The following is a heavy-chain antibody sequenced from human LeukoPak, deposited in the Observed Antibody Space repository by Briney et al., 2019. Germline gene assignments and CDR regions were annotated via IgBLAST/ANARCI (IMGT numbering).Heavy chain of an antibody. CDR1: GFTFSSYE. D-gene: IGHD6-25*01. CDR2: ITTSSSYI. J-gene: IGHJ4*02. CDR3: ARSGPKKYYFDY. Sequence: KSGGSLRLSCAASGFTFSSYEMNWVRQAPGKGLEWVSSITTSSSYIYYADSVKGRFTISRDNAKNSLYLQMNSLRAEDTAVYYCARSGPKKYYFDYWGQGTLVTVSS. V-gene: IGHV3-21*01.